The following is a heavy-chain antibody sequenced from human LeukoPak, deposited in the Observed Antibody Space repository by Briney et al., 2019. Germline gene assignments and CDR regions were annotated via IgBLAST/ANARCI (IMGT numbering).Heavy chain of an antibody. D-gene: IGHD3-10*01. CDR1: GFTFSSYA. CDR2: ISGSGGRT. V-gene: IGHV3-23*01. CDR3: AREGSITYYMDV. J-gene: IGHJ6*03. Sequence: GGSLRLSCAASGFTFSSYAMSWVRQAPGKGLEWVSSISGSGGRTYYADSVKGRFTISRDNAKNSLYLQMNSLRAEDTAVYYCAREGSITYYMDVWGKGTTVTISS.